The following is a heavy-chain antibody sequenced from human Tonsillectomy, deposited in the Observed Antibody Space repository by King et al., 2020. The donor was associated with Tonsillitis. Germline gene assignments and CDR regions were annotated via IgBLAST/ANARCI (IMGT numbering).Heavy chain of an antibody. CDR2: ISGSGSNT. J-gene: IGHJ5*02. CDR1: GFTFSNYA. D-gene: IGHD6-19*01. V-gene: IGHV3-23*01. CDR3: AKGGEAVAVWFDP. Sequence: VQLLESGGGLVQPGGSLRLSCAASGFTFSNYAMSWVRQAPGKGLEWVSTISGSGSNTYYADSVKGRFTSSRDNSKNTHYLQMNSLRAEDTAVYYCAKGGEAVAVWFDPWGQGTLVTVSS.